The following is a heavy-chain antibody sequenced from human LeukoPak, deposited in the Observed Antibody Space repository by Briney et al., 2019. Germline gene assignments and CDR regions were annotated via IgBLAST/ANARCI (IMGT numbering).Heavy chain of an antibody. CDR3: ARVGGQQPTYYYYYGMDV. CDR2: IVVGTGKT. J-gene: IGHJ6*02. Sequence: SVKVSCKASGFTNSNSSVQWVRQARGQRPEWIGWIVVGTGKTNYAQRLQERVTISRDMSTGTVDMELSSLRSEDTAVYYCARVGGQQPTYYYYYGMDVWGQGTTVTVSS. CDR1: GFTNSNSS. V-gene: IGHV1-58*01. D-gene: IGHD6-13*01.